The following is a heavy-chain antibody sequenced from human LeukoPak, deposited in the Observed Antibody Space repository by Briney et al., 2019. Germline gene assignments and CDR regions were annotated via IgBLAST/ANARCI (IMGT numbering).Heavy chain of an antibody. CDR3: AKDNPAYYGMDV. Sequence: PGGSLRLSCAASGFTFSSYGMHWVRQAPGKGLEWVAVISYDGSNKNYADPVKGRFTISRDNSKNTLYLQMNSLRAEDTAVYYCAKDNPAYYGMDVWGQGTTVTVSS. V-gene: IGHV3-30*18. CDR1: GFTFSSYG. J-gene: IGHJ6*02. CDR2: ISYDGSNK.